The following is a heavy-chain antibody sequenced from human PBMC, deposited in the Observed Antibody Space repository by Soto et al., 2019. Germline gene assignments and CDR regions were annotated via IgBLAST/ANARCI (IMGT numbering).Heavy chain of an antibody. D-gene: IGHD3-16*01. J-gene: IGHJ3*02. Sequence: ESLKISCRGSGYSFSTYWIAWVRQMPGKGLEWMGIIYPGDSDTRYSPSFQGQVTISADKSISTAYLQWISLRASDTAMYYCARPWVLRPPEPIDIWGLGPMLTVPS. CDR1: GYSFSTYW. CDR2: IYPGDSDT. V-gene: IGHV5-51*01. CDR3: ARPWVLRPPEPIDI.